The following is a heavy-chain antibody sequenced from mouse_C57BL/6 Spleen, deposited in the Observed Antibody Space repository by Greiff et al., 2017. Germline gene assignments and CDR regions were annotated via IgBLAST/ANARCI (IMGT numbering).Heavy chain of an antibody. CDR2: IYPGSGNT. Sequence: QVQLQQSGPELVKPGASVKISCKASGYSFTSYYIHWVKQRPGQGLEWIGWIYPGSGNTKYNEKFKGKATLTADTSSSTAYMQLSSLTSEDSAVYYCAREGYYDYGQGGSDYFDYWGQGTTLTVSS. CDR3: AREGYYDYGQGGSDYFDY. D-gene: IGHD2-4*01. CDR1: GYSFTSYY. V-gene: IGHV1-66*01. J-gene: IGHJ2*01.